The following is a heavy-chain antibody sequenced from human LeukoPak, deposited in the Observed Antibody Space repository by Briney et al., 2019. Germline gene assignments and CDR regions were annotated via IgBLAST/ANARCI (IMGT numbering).Heavy chain of an antibody. D-gene: IGHD3-10*01. Sequence: GGSPRLSCAASGFTVSRNYMSWVRQAPGKGLEWVSVLYSGGSTYYADSVKGRFTISRDTSKNTLYLQMNSLRTEDTAVYYCAKDLMRDRWFGESWGQGTLVTVSS. CDR2: LYSGGST. CDR1: GFTVSRNY. V-gene: IGHV3-53*05. CDR3: AKDLMRDRWFGES. J-gene: IGHJ5*02.